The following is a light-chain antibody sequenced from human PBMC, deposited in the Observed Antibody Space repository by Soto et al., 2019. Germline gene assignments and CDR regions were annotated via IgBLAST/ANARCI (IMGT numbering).Light chain of an antibody. V-gene: IGLV2-14*01. Sequence: QSVLIQPASVSVSPEQSITISCTGASSDVGYSSSVSWYQQHPGKAPKLVIFDVSNRPSGVSNRFSGSKSGNTASLTISGLQAEDGADYYCCSWTSSATYVFGTGTKVTVL. CDR3: CSWTSSATYV. CDR1: SSDVGYSSS. J-gene: IGLJ1*01. CDR2: DVS.